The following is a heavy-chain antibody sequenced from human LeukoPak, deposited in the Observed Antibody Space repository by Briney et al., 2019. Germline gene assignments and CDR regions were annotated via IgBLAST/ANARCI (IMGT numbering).Heavy chain of an antibody. CDR3: AKGRGYYDSYFDY. Sequence: GGSLRLSCVVSGFTFSSYAMSWVRQAPGKGLEWVSGVGGSGDSTYYADSVKGRFTISRDNSKHTLFLQMNSLRAEDTAVYYCAKGRGYYDSYFDYWGQGTLVTVSS. J-gene: IGHJ4*02. D-gene: IGHD3-22*01. V-gene: IGHV3-23*01. CDR2: VGGSGDST. CDR1: GFTFSSYA.